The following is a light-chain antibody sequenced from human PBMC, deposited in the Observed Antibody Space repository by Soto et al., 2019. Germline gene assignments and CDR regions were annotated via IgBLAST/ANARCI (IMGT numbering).Light chain of an antibody. CDR3: QQYDNYPLT. CDR1: QSINNW. Sequence: DIPMTQSPSTLSASVGDRVTITCRASQSINNWLAWYQQKPGKAPKFLIYDASILESGVPSRFSGSASGTEFTLTISSLQPDDFATYYCQQYDNYPLTFGGGTKVEIK. J-gene: IGKJ4*01. V-gene: IGKV1-5*01. CDR2: DAS.